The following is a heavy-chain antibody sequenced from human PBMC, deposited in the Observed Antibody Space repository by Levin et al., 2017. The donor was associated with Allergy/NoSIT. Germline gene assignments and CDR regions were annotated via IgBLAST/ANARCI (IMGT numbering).Heavy chain of an antibody. Sequence: ASVKVSCKASGFTFTSYYMHWVRQAPGQGLEWVGIINPSGGGTTYAQKFQGRVTMTRDTSTSTLYMELRSLRSEDTAVYYCARGFMIAFGGVIVGSGLHVGSWFDPWGQGTLVTVSS. J-gene: IGHJ5*02. D-gene: IGHD3-16*02. V-gene: IGHV1-46*01. CDR3: ARGFMIAFGGVIVGSGLHVGSWFDP. CDR1: GFTFTSYY. CDR2: INPSGGGT.